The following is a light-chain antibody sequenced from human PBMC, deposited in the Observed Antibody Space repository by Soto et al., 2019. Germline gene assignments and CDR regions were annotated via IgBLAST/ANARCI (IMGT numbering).Light chain of an antibody. CDR1: SSDVGGYNY. J-gene: IGLJ3*02. V-gene: IGLV2-14*01. Sequence: QSALTQPASVSGSPGQSITISCTGTSSDVGGYNYVSWYQQHPGKAPNLMIYEVSNRPSGISNRFSGSKSGNTASLTISGLQAEDEADYYCSSYTSSSFGVFGGGTKVTVL. CDR2: EVS. CDR3: SSYTSSSFGV.